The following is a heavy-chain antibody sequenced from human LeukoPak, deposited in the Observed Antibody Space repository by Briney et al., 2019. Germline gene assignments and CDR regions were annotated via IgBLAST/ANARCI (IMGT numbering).Heavy chain of an antibody. CDR1: KFTFSNYG. CDR3: AKEYDSGGYGAYFDY. Sequence: GGSLRLSCTASKFTFSNYGMQWVRQAPGKGLEWVAVISSDGGTRYYADSVKGRFTLSRDNSRNTLDLQMNSLGPEDTAVYYCAKEYDSGGYGAYFDYWGQGTLVTVSS. D-gene: IGHD3-10*01. CDR2: ISSDGGTR. V-gene: IGHV3-30*18. J-gene: IGHJ4*02.